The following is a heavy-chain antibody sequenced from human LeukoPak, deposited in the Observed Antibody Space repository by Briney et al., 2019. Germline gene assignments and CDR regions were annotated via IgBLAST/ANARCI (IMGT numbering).Heavy chain of an antibody. Sequence: QPGGSLRLSCAASGFTVSTNYMTWVRQAPGKGLEWVSLIYSGGSTDYADSVKGRFTISRDNSKNTVYLQMNSLRAEDSAVYYCARELGDYRNFYHYGLDVWGQGTTVTVSS. CDR1: GFTVSTNY. CDR2: IYSGGST. CDR3: ARELGDYRNFYHYGLDV. V-gene: IGHV3-53*01. D-gene: IGHD4-17*01. J-gene: IGHJ6*02.